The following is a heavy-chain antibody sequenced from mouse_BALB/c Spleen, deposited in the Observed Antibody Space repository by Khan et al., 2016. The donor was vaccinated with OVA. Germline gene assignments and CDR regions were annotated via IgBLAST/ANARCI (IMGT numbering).Heavy chain of an antibody. J-gene: IGHJ2*01. CDR1: GFTFSSYA. D-gene: IGHD3-3*01. CDR2: ISSGGFT. CDR3: TEGLVLYYFDY. V-gene: IGHV5-6-5*01. Sequence: EVMLVESGGGLVKPGGSLKLSCAASGFTFSSYAMSWVRQTPETRLEWVASISSGGFTYYPDNVKGRFTISRDNARDILYLQMSSLRSEDTAIYYCTEGLVLYYFDYWGQGTTLTVSS.